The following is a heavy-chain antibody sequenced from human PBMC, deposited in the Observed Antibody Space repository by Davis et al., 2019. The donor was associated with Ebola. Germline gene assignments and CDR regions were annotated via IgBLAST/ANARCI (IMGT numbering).Heavy chain of an antibody. V-gene: IGHV3-9*01. D-gene: IGHD2-15*01. Sequence: PGGSLRLSCAASGFTFDDYAMHWVRQAPGKGLEWVSGISWNSGSIGYADSVKGRFTISRDNAKNTLYLQMNSLRAEDTAVYYCARDQFPKGSSPNTWGQGTLVTVSS. CDR1: GFTFDDYA. J-gene: IGHJ4*02. CDR3: ARDQFPKGSSPNT. CDR2: ISWNSGSI.